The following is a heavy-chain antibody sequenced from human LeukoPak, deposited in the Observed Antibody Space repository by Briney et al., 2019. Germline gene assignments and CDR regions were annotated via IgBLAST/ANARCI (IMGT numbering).Heavy chain of an antibody. Sequence: NRGESLKISCKGSGYSFTTYWIGWVRQMPGKGLEWMGNIYPGDSDTRYNPSFQGQFTISADKSISTAYLQWSSLKASDTAIYYCARHYNFDYWGQGTLVTVSS. D-gene: IGHD4-11*01. V-gene: IGHV5-51*01. CDR1: GYSFTTYW. CDR2: IYPGDSDT. CDR3: ARHYNFDY. J-gene: IGHJ4*02.